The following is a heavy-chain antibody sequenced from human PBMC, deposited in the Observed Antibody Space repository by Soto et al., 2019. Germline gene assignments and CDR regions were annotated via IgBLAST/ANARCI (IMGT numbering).Heavy chain of an antibody. V-gene: IGHV3-21*04. CDR3: AKAEYSSHYYYGMDV. D-gene: IGHD6-6*01. J-gene: IGHJ6*02. CDR1: GFTFSFYT. CDR2: IGSTSSDI. Sequence: GGSLRLSCTASGFTFSFYTMNWVRQAPGKGLEWVSSIGSTSSDIYDADSVKGRFTVSRDNAKNSLYLQMNSLRAEDTAMYFCAKAEYSSHYYYGMDVWGHGTAVTVSS.